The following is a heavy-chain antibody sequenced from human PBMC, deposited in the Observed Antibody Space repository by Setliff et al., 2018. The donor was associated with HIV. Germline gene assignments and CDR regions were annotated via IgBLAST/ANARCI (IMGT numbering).Heavy chain of an antibody. CDR3: TSIGRDMVRGVIPDY. V-gene: IGHV3-49*04. D-gene: IGHD3-10*01. Sequence: GGSLRLSCTTSGFTFGDYAMSWVRQAPGKGLEWVGFIRSKPYGETTHYASSVKGRFTNSRDNSKSIAYLQMNSLKTEDTAVYYCTSIGRDMVRGVIPDYWGQGTLVTVSS. CDR1: GFTFGDYA. CDR2: IRSKPYGETT. J-gene: IGHJ4*02.